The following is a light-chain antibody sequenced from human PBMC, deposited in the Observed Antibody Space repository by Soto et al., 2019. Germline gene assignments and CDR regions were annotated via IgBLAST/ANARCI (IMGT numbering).Light chain of an antibody. CDR3: QQYGSSPRT. V-gene: IGKV3-20*01. J-gene: IGKJ1*01. Sequence: EIVLTQSPGTLSLSPGERATLSCRASQSVSSNYLAWYQQKPGQAPRLLIYGASSRATGIPDWFSGSGSGTDFTLTISRLEPEDFAVYYCQQYGSSPRTFGQGTKVEIK. CDR2: GAS. CDR1: QSVSSNY.